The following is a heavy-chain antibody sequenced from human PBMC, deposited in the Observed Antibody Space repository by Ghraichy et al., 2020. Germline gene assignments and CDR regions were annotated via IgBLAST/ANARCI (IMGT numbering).Heavy chain of an antibody. CDR3: AAGSNSWTTLDY. CDR1: GFTVSSNY. Sequence: GGSLRLSCAASGFTVSSNYMSWVRQAPGKGLEWVSVIYSGGSTYYADSVKGRFTISRDNSKSTLYLQMNSLRAEDTAVYYCAAGSNSWTTLDYWGQGTLVTVSS. D-gene: IGHD6-13*01. CDR2: IYSGGST. J-gene: IGHJ4*02. V-gene: IGHV3-53*01.